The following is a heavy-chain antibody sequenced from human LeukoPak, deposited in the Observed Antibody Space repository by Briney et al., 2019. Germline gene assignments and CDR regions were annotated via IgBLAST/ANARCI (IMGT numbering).Heavy chain of an antibody. CDR1: GFTFSSYA. CDR2: IYSDVTT. CDR3: ATYGSGSPLDGY. V-gene: IGHV3-23*05. D-gene: IGHD3-10*01. Sequence: PGGSLRLSCAASGFTFSSYAMSWVRQAPGKGLEWVSTIYSDVTTYYADSVKGRFTISRDNSKNTLYLHMNSLRVEDTAVYYCATYGSGSPLDGYWGQGTLVTVSS. J-gene: IGHJ4*02.